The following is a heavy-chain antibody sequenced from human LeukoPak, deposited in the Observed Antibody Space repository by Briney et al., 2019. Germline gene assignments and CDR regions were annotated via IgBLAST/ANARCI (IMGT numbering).Heavy chain of an antibody. CDR3: ARVLASGSGIDI. CDR2: INHSGST. J-gene: IGHJ4*02. D-gene: IGHD3-10*01. CDR1: GGSFSGYY. Sequence: SETLSLTCAVCGGSFSGYYWSWIRQPPGRGREGIGEINHSGSTNYNPSLQSRVTISVDTSKNQFSLKLSSVTAADTAVYYCARVLASGSGIDIWGQGILVTVSS. V-gene: IGHV4-34*01.